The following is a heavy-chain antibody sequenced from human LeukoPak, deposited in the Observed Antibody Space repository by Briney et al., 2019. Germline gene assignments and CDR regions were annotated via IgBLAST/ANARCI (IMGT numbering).Heavy chain of an antibody. CDR1: GFTFSSYD. J-gene: IGHJ5*02. V-gene: IGHV3-13*01. CDR2: IGTAGDT. D-gene: IGHD3-10*01. CDR3: ARGGWFGETNWFDP. Sequence: GGSLRLSCAASGFTFSSYDMRWVRQAPGKGLEWVSGIGTAGDTSYQGSVKGRFSISRENAKNSLYLQMNSLRAGDTAVYYCARGGWFGETNWFDPWGQGTLVSVSS.